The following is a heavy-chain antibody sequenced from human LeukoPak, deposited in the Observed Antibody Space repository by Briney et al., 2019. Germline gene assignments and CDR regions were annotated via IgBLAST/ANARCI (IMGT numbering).Heavy chain of an antibody. CDR2: ISSSSSYI. CDR3: AREYDYGGNPGAY. J-gene: IGHJ4*02. Sequence: GGSLRLSCAASGFTFSSYSMNWVRQAPGKGLEWVSSISSSSSYIYYADSVKGRFTISRDNAKNSLYLQMNSLRAEDTAVYYCAREYDYGGNPGAYWGQGTLVTVSS. CDR1: GFTFSSYS. V-gene: IGHV3-21*01. D-gene: IGHD4-23*01.